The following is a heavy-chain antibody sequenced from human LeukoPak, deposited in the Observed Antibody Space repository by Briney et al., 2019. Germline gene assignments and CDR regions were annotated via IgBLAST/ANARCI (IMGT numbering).Heavy chain of an antibody. Sequence: GGSLRLSCAASGFTFSSYSMNWVRQAPGKGLEWVSSISSSSSYIYYAASVKGRFTISRDFSKNTVSLHMNSLRAEDTAMYYCARGDDSGYYDYFDYWGQGALVTVSS. V-gene: IGHV3-21*04. J-gene: IGHJ4*02. D-gene: IGHD3-22*01. CDR3: ARGDDSGYYDYFDY. CDR2: ISSSSSYI. CDR1: GFTFSSYS.